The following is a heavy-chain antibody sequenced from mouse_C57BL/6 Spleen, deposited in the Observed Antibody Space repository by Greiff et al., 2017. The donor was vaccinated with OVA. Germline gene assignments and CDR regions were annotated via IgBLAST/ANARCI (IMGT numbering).Heavy chain of an antibody. CDR3: ARGMRDDYFDY. V-gene: IGHV3-6*01. D-gene: IGHD3-3*01. CDR2: ISYDGSN. CDR1: GYSITSGYY. Sequence: EVQLVESGPGLVKPSQSLSLTCSVTGYSITSGYYWNWIRQFPGNKLEWMGYISYDGSNNYNPSLKNRISITRDTSKNQFFLKLNSVTTEDTATYYCARGMRDDYFDYWGQGTTLTVSS. J-gene: IGHJ2*01.